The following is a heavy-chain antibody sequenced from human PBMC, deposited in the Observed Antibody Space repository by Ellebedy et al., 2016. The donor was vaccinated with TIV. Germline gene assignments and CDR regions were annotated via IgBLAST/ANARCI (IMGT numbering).Heavy chain of an antibody. CDR2: IYYTGST. Sequence: MPSETLSLTCSVSGGSVSSTRYYWGWIRQPPGKGLEWIGTIYYTGSTYYNPSLQSRVTISMDTSKNQFSLRLTSVTAADTAVYYCARERQSYDFWGQGTLVTVSS. J-gene: IGHJ4*02. CDR1: GGSVSSTRYY. V-gene: IGHV4-39*07. CDR3: ARERQSYDF.